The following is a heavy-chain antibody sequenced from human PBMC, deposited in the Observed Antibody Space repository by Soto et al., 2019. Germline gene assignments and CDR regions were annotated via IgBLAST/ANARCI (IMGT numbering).Heavy chain of an antibody. V-gene: IGHV1-69*01. Sequence: QVQLVQSGAEVKKPGSSVKVSCKASGGTFSSYAISWVRQAPGQGLEWMGGIIPIFGTANYAQKFQGRVTITADESTSTAYMELSSLRSEDTAVYYCAKDSGENNWNYVFPFDYWGQGTLVTVSS. CDR1: GGTFSSYA. J-gene: IGHJ4*02. D-gene: IGHD1-7*01. CDR2: IIPIFGTA. CDR3: AKDSGENNWNYVFPFDY.